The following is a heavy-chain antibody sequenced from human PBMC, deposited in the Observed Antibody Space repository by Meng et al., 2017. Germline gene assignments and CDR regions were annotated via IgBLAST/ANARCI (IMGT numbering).Heavy chain of an antibody. J-gene: IGHJ6*02. CDR3: ARDTYHYGAGTSLYVVSSAMDV. D-gene: IGHD3-10*01. CDR2: ISAYNGNT. Sequence: ASVKVSCKASGYTFSSYGISWVRQAPGQGLEWMGWISAYNGNTNYALTLQGRVTMTTDTSTATAYMELRSLRSDDTAVSHCARDTYHYGAGTSLYVVSSAMDVWGQGTTVTVSS. V-gene: IGHV1-18*01. CDR1: GYTFSSYG.